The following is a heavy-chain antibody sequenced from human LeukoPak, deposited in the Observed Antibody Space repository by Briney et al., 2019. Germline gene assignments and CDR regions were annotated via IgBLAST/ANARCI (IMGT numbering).Heavy chain of an antibody. D-gene: IGHD5-24*01. CDR2: ISDSGGST. CDR1: GFTFSSYA. CDR3: AKGRRDAYNYYFDY. V-gene: IGHV3-23*01. J-gene: IGHJ4*02. Sequence: PGGSLRLSCAASGFTFSSYAMSWVRQAPGKGLEWVSAISDSGGSTYYADSVKGRFTISRDNSKNTLYLQMNSLRAEDTAVYYCAKGRRDAYNYYFDYWGQGTLVTVSS.